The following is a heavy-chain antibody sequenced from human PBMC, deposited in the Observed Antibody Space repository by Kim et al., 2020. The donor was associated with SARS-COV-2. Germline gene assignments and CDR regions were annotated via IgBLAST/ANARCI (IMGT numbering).Heavy chain of an antibody. Sequence: KGRFTISRDNSKNTLYLQMNSLRAEDTAVYYCAKEASSGWYVGYYYGMDVWGQGTTVTVSS. J-gene: IGHJ6*02. D-gene: IGHD6-19*01. CDR3: AKEASSGWYVGYYYGMDV. V-gene: IGHV3-30*02.